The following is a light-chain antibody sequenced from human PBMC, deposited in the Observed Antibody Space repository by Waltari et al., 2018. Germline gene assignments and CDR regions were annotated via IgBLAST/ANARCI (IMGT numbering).Light chain of an antibody. Sequence: EIVMTQSPATLSVSPGERATPSCRASQSVSSNLAWYQQKPGQAPRLLIYGASTRATGIPARFSGSGSGTEFILTISSLQSEDFAVYYCQQYNNWPPVYTFGQGTKLEIK. CDR3: QQYNNWPPVYT. CDR2: GAS. J-gene: IGKJ2*01. CDR1: QSVSSN. V-gene: IGKV3-15*01.